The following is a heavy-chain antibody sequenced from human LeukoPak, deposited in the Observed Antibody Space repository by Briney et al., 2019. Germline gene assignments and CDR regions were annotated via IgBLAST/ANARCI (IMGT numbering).Heavy chain of an antibody. CDR2: IYYSGST. J-gene: IGHJ3*02. CDR1: GGSISSGDYY. CDR3: ATRRITIFGVVIMSAFDI. D-gene: IGHD3-3*01. V-gene: IGHV4-30-4*01. Sequence: SETLSLTCTVSGGSISSGDYYWSWIRQPPGKGLEWIGYIYYSGSTHYNPSLKSRVTISVDTSKNQFSLKLSSVTAADTAVYYCATRRITIFGVVIMSAFDIWGQGTMVTASS.